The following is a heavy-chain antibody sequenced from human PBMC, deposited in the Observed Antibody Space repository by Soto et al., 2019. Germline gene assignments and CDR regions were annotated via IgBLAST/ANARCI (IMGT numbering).Heavy chain of an antibody. J-gene: IGHJ5*02. Sequence: ASVKVSCKASGYTFTSYAMHWVRQAPGQRLEWMGWIDAGNGNTKYSQKFQGRVTITRDTSASTAYMELSSLRSEDTAVYHCARAPRSSAYNWFDPWGQGTLVTXSS. V-gene: IGHV1-3*01. CDR1: GYTFTSYA. CDR3: ARAPRSSAYNWFDP. CDR2: IDAGNGNT. D-gene: IGHD6-6*01.